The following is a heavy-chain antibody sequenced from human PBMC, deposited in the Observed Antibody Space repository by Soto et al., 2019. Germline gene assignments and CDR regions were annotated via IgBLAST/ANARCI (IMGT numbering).Heavy chain of an antibody. D-gene: IGHD5-12*01. CDR1: GGSISSGGYS. CDR2: IYHSGST. J-gene: IGHJ4*02. V-gene: IGHV4-30-2*01. CDR3: ARAALDSGYAGKNFDY. Sequence: PSETLSLTCAVSGGSISSGGYSWSWIRQPPGKGLEWIGYIYHSGSTYYNPSLKSRVTISVDRSKNQFSLKLSSVTAADTAVYYCARAALDSGYAGKNFDYWGQGTLVTVSS.